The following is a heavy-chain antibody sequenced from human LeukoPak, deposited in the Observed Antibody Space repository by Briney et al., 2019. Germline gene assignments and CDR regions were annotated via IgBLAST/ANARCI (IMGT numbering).Heavy chain of an antibody. J-gene: IGHJ4*02. V-gene: IGHV3-30*18. CDR2: ISYDGSNK. Sequence: GGSLRLSCAASGFTFCSYGMHWVRQAPGKGLEWVAVISYDGSNKYYADSVKGRFTISRDNSKNTLYLQMNSLRAEDTAVYYCAKNANLDFGRQAALDYWGQGTLVTVSS. CDR1: GFTFCSYG. CDR3: AKNANLDFGRQAALDY. D-gene: IGHD3/OR15-3a*01.